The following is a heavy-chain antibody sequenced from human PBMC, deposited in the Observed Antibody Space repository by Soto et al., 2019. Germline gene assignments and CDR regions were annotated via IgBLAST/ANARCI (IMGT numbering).Heavy chain of an antibody. D-gene: IGHD2-2*01. CDR3: VRHNDVEHQLLSGYYYGMDV. CDR2: IIPIFGTA. Sequence: ASVKVSCKASGGTFSSYAISWVRQAPGQGLEWMGGIIPIFGTANYAQKFQGRVTITADESTSTAYMELSSLRSEDTAVYYCVRHNDVEHQLLSGYYYGMDVWGQGTTVTVSS. V-gene: IGHV1-69*13. CDR1: GGTFSSYA. J-gene: IGHJ6*02.